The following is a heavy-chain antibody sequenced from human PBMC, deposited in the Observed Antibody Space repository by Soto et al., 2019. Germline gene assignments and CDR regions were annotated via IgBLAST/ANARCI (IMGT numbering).Heavy chain of an antibody. D-gene: IGHD6-6*01. J-gene: IGHJ6*02. CDR2: MYHSGIT. Sequence: PSETLSLTCAVSGNSIRSGYFWGWIRQPPGKGLEWIGSMYHSGITYYNLSLKSRVTISVDTSKNQLSLKLSSATAADTAVYYCARSMYSTSAQLYYGMDVWGQGTTVTVSS. V-gene: IGHV4-38-2*01. CDR3: ARSMYSTSAQLYYGMDV. CDR1: GNSIRSGYF.